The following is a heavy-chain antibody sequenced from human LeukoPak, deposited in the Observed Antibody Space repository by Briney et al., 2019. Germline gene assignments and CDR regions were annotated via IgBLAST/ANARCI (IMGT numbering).Heavy chain of an antibody. V-gene: IGHV3-53*01. J-gene: IGHJ4*02. D-gene: IGHD6-13*01. Sequence: GGSLRLSCAASGFTVSDNYMSWVRQAPGKGLEWVSVMYSGGDTYYADSVKGRFTFSRDISKNTLYLQMNGLRTEDTAMYYCARDAPQVPAAGVLASWGQGTLVTVSS. CDR3: ARDAPQVPAAGVLAS. CDR2: MYSGGDT. CDR1: GFTVSDNY.